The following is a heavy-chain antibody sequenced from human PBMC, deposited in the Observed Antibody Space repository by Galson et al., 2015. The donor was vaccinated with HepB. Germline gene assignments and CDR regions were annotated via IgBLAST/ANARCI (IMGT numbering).Heavy chain of an antibody. J-gene: IGHJ4*02. CDR3: TKGPYGSGSYYFFDC. CDR2: ISWNNGSI. V-gene: IGHV3-9*01. CDR1: GFTFDDYA. D-gene: IGHD3-10*01. Sequence: SLRLSCAASGFTFDDYAMHWVRQAPGKGLEWVSGISWNNGSIAYADSVKGRFTISRDNAKNSLYLQMNSLRAEDTALYYCTKGPYGSGSYYFFDCWGQGTLVTVSS.